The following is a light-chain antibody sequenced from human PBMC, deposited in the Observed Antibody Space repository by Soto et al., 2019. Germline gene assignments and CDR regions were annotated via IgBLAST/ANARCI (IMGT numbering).Light chain of an antibody. CDR2: TAS. Sequence: DIQMTQSPSSLSASVGDRVTITCQASQDIGNYLNWYQQKPGSAPHLLIYTASNLETGVPSRFSGSGSGTEFTFTISSLRPEDSATYFCQHYDTLPPTFGQGTKLEI. J-gene: IGKJ2*01. CDR1: QDIGNY. CDR3: QHYDTLPPT. V-gene: IGKV1-33*01.